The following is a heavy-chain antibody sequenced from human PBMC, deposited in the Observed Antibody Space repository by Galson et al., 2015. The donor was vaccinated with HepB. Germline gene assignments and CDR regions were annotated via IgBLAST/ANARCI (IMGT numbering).Heavy chain of an antibody. V-gene: IGHV3-66*01. Sequence: SLRLSCAASGFTVSSNYMSWVRQAPGKGLEWVSVIYSGGSTYYADSVKGRFTISRDNSKNTLYLQMNSLRAEDTAVYYCARGGARGDYVWGSYRSDYYFDYWDQGTLVTVSS. J-gene: IGHJ4*02. D-gene: IGHD3-16*02. CDR3: ARGGARGDYVWGSYRSDYYFDY. CDR1: GFTVSSNY. CDR2: IYSGGST.